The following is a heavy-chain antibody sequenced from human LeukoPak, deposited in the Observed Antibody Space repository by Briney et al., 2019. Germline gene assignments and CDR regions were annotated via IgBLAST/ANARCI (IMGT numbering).Heavy chain of an antibody. J-gene: IGHJ6*03. D-gene: IGHD1-26*01. CDR3: ARDPYSGSYGADYYYYMDV. CDR2: ISSSGNTI. Sequence: GGSLRLSCAASGFTFSSYEMNWVRQAPGKGLEWVSYISSSGNTIYYADSVKGRFTISRDNAKSSLYLQMNSLRAEDTAVYYCARDPYSGSYGADYYYYMDVWGKGTTVTISS. CDR1: GFTFSSYE. V-gene: IGHV3-48*03.